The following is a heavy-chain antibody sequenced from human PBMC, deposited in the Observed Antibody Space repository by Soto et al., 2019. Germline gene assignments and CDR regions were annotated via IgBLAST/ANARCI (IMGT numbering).Heavy chain of an antibody. D-gene: IGHD5-12*01. CDR3: TKGAWLDY. Sequence: EVQLLESGGGLVQPGGSLRLSCAASGFTFSDYAMNWVRQAPGKGLEWVSFILGRDDTTYYADSVKGRFTISRDTFKNTLHLQMNSLRVEDTALYFCTKGAWLDYWGQGTLVTVSS. CDR2: ILGRDDTT. V-gene: IGHV3-23*01. CDR1: GFTFSDYA. J-gene: IGHJ4*02.